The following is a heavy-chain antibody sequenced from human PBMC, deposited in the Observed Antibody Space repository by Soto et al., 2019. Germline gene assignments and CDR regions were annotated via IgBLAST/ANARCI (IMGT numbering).Heavy chain of an antibody. V-gene: IGHV5-51*01. CDR2: IFPGDSDT. Sequence: GESLKISCQGSGYNFTTYWIGWVRQMPGKGLEWMGIIFPGDSDTRYSPSFQGQVTISADKSIRTAYLQWSSLKASDTAIYYCARQTCGGDCYSTLNFDYWGQGTLVTVSS. CDR1: GYNFTTYW. J-gene: IGHJ4*02. D-gene: IGHD2-21*01. CDR3: ARQTCGGDCYSTLNFDY.